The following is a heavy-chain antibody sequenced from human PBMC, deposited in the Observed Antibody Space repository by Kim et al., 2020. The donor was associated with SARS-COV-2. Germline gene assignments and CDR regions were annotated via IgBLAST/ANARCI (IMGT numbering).Heavy chain of an antibody. J-gene: IGHJ4*02. V-gene: IGHV1-2*02. CDR1: GYTFTGYY. D-gene: IGHD5-18*01. CDR3: AREVDTAMVGELDY. CDR2: INPNSGGT. Sequence: ASVKVSCKASGYTFTGYYMHWVRQAPGQGLEWMGWINPNSGGTNYAQKFQGRVTMTRDTSISTAYMELSRLRSDDTAVYYCAREVDTAMVGELDYWGQGTLVTDSS.